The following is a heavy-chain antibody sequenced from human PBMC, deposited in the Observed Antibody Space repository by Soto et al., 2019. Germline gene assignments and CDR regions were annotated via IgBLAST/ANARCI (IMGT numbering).Heavy chain of an antibody. Sequence: SGAPSPTFTVSGGALRSYYLGWVRPPPGKGLEWIGYIYSSGSTNYNPSLKSRVTISVDTSKNQFSLKLSSVTAADTAVYYCARGRIIVAGGIDPWGQGTLVTVSS. CDR1: GGALRSYY. D-gene: IGHD6-19*01. CDR3: ARGRIIVAGGIDP. J-gene: IGHJ5*02. V-gene: IGHV4-59*01. CDR2: IYSSGST.